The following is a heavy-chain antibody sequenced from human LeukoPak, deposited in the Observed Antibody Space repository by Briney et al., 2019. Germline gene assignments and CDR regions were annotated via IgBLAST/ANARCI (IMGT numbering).Heavy chain of an antibody. Sequence: GGSLRLSCAASGFTFTGYWMSWVRQAPGKGLEWVSSISSSSSYIYYADSVKGRFTISRDNAKNSLYLQMNSLRAEDTAVYYCARVLLNAFDIWGQGTMVTVSS. D-gene: IGHD3-10*01. CDR3: ARVLLNAFDI. J-gene: IGHJ3*02. CDR1: GFTFTGYW. CDR2: ISSSSSYI. V-gene: IGHV3-21*01.